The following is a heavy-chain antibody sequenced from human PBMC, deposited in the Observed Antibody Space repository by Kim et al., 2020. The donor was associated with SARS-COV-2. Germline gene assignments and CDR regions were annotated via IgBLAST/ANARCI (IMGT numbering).Heavy chain of an antibody. CDR2: IYYSGST. D-gene: IGHD3-9*01. V-gene: IGHV4-59*08. J-gene: IGHJ6*02. CDR1: GGSISSYY. CDR3: ARHTQYYEILTGYYTGCMDV. Sequence: SETLSLTCTVSGGSISSYYWSWIRQPPGKGLEWIGYIYYSGSTNYNPSLKSRVTISVDTSKNQFSLQLSSVTAADTAVYYCARHTQYYEILTGYYTGCMDVWGQGTTVTVSS.